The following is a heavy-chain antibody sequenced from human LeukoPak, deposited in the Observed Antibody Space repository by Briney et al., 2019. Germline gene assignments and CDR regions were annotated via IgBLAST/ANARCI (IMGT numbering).Heavy chain of an antibody. Sequence: GASVKVSCKASGDTLTTYYMHWVRQAPGQGLEWMGIINPSGGDTRYAQKFQGRVSMTRDTSTSTVYMELSSLRSEDTAVYYCARDGGGQLVRNYFDAWGQGTLVTVSS. CDR1: GDTLTTYY. V-gene: IGHV1-46*01. J-gene: IGHJ5*02. D-gene: IGHD6-6*01. CDR2: INPSGGDT. CDR3: ARDGGGQLVRNYFDA.